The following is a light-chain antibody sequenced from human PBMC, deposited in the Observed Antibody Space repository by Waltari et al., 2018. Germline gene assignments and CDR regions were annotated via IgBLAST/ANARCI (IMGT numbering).Light chain of an antibody. CDR2: DVS. CDR3: QQYYRYYT. Sequence: IQMTQSPSALSASVGDRVTITCRASQRINTWVAWYQQRPVKDPKVLIYDVSTLESGVPSRFSGSGSGTEFTLAINNLQPEDFATYYCQQYYRYYTFGQGTKLEIK. J-gene: IGKJ2*01. CDR1: QRINTW. V-gene: IGKV1-5*01.